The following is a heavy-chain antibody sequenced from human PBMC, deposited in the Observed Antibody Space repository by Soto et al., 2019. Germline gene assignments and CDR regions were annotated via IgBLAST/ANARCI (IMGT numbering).Heavy chain of an antibody. Sequence: EVQLVESGGGLVQPGGSLRLSCAASGFTFSRYWMSWVRQAPGKGLEWVANIKQDGSEKYYVDSVKGRFTISRDNAKNSLYLQMNSLRAEDTAVYYCARGGMIVVVMEILYGMDVWAKGPRSPSS. CDR3: ARGGMIVVVMEILYGMDV. V-gene: IGHV3-7*01. CDR2: IKQDGSEK. D-gene: IGHD3-22*01. CDR1: GFTFSRYW. J-gene: IGHJ6*02.